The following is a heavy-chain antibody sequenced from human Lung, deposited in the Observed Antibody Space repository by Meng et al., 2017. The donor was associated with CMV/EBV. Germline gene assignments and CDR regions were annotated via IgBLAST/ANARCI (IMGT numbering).Heavy chain of an antibody. D-gene: IGHD3-3*01. CDR1: GYTFTSYY. Sequence: ASVXVSCKASGYTFTSYYMHWVRQAPGQGLEWMGIVNPSGGSTSYAQKFQGRATMTRDTSTSTVYMELSSLRSEDTAVYYCARDPRLSTYYDFWSGYKNGMDVWXQGTTVTVSS. V-gene: IGHV1-46*01. CDR2: VNPSGGST. CDR3: ARDPRLSTYYDFWSGYKNGMDV. J-gene: IGHJ6*02.